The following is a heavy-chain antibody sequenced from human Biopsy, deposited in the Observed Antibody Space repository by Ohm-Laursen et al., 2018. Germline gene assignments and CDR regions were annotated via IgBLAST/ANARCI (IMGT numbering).Heavy chain of an antibody. V-gene: IGHV4-39*01. J-gene: IGHJ4*02. D-gene: IGHD4/OR15-4a*01. CDR2: TRNT. CDR3: AQTRNDYGGFYFDY. Sequence: SETLSLTWSVSGDSISSSTYYWGWIRQPPGQGLEWIGTTRNTYFRTSIKSQFTMSVDTSKNNFSLKVSSVTAADTGVYYCAQTRNDYGGFYFDYWGRGTLVTVSS. CDR1: GDSISSSTYY.